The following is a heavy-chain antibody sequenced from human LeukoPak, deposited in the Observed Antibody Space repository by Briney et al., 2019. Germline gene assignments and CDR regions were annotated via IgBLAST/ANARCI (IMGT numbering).Heavy chain of an antibody. J-gene: IGHJ5*02. CDR1: GFTFSGYS. V-gene: IGHV3-48*02. Sequence: PGGSLRLSCAASGFTFSGYSMNWVRQAPGKGLEWLSYISSTSSTISYADSVKGRFTISRDNAKNSLFLQMNSLRDEDTAVYYCVRELSGWFDPWGQGTLVTVSS. CDR3: VRELSGWFDP. D-gene: IGHD1-26*01. CDR2: ISSTSSTI.